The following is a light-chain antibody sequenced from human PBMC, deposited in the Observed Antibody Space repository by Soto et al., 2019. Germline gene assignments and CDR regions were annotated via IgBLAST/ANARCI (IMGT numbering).Light chain of an antibody. CDR1: ISNIGTNY. CDR3: AAWDDTVRSYV. CDR2: RDN. V-gene: IGLV1-47*01. Sequence: QSVLTQPPSVSGTPGQRVTISCSGGISNIGTNYVHWFQQLPGTAPKVLRNRDNQRPSGVPDRFSGSKSGTSASLAISGLRSEDEAEYYCAAWDDTVRSYVFGTGTKVTVL. J-gene: IGLJ1*01.